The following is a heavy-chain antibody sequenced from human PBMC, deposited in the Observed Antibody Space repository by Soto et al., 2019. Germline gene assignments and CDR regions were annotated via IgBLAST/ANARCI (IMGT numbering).Heavy chain of an antibody. Sequence: EVQLVESGGDLVKPGGSLSLSCAASGFTFSSYNMNWVRQAPGKGLEWLSSISSSSTYIYYAHSVKGRFTISIDNARNSLYLQMNRLRAGDTAVYYCARGWLRDPGTHWGHGTLVNVSS. V-gene: IGHV3-21*01. D-gene: IGHD5-12*01. CDR1: GFTFSSYN. CDR3: ARGWLRDPGTH. J-gene: IGHJ4*01. CDR2: ISSSSTYI.